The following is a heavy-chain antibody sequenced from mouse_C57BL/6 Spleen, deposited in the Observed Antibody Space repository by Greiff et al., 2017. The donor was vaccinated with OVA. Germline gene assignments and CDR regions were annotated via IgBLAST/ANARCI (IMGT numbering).Heavy chain of an antibody. CDR1: GYTFTSYW. Sequence: QVQLQQPGAELVMPGASVKLSCKASGYTFTSYWMHWVKQRPGQGLEWIGGIDPSDSYTNYNQKFKGKSTLTVDKSSSTAYMQLSSLTSEDSAVYYCARSLGPYYAMDYWGQGTSVTVSS. CDR3: ARSLGPYYAMDY. D-gene: IGHD4-1*01. CDR2: IDPSDSYT. V-gene: IGHV1-69*01. J-gene: IGHJ4*01.